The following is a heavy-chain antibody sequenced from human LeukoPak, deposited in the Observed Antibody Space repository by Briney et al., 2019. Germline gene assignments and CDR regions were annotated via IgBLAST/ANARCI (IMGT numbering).Heavy chain of an antibody. CDR1: GYSFTNYW. CDR3: ARRQGCSSTSCPPDY. D-gene: IGHD2-2*01. J-gene: IGHJ4*02. Sequence: GESLKISCKGSGYSFTNYWIGWVRQMPGKGPEWMGIIYPGDSDTRYSPSFQGQVTMSADKSINTAYLQWSSLKASDTAMYYCARRQGCSSTSCPPDYWGQGTLVTVSS. CDR2: IYPGDSDT. V-gene: IGHV5-51*01.